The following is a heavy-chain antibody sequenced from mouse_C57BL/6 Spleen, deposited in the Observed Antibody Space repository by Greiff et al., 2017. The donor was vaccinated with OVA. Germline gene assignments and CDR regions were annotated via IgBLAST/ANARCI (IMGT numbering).Heavy chain of an antibody. J-gene: IGHJ2*01. D-gene: IGHD1-1*01. CDR2: IHPNSGST. CDR1: GYTFTSYW. V-gene: IGHV1-64*01. Sequence: QVQLQQPGAELVKPGASVKLSCKASGYTFTSYWMHWVKQRPGQGLEWIGMIHPNSGSTNYNEKLKSKATLAVDKSSSTAYMQLSSLTSEDSSVYYWARDYGSSYLDYWGQGTTLTVSS. CDR3: ARDYGSSYLDY.